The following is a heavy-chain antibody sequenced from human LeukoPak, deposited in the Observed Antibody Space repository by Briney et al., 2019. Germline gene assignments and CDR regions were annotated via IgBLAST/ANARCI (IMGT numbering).Heavy chain of an antibody. Sequence: GGSLRLSCAASGFTFSSYAMSWVRRAPGKGLEWVSAISGSGGSTYHADSVKGRFTISRDNSKNTLYLQMNSLRAEDTAVYYCAKDLDLRFPHYYYYYGMDVWGQGTTVTVSS. V-gene: IGHV3-23*01. CDR3: AKDLDLRFPHYYYYYGMDV. CDR1: GFTFSSYA. D-gene: IGHD3-3*01. CDR2: ISGSGGST. J-gene: IGHJ6*02.